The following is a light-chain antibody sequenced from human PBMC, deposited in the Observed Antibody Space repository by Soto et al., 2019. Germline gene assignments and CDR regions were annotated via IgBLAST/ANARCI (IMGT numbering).Light chain of an antibody. CDR2: GAS. CDR1: QSVSSSY. CDR3: HQYGASPET. J-gene: IGKJ1*01. Sequence: EIVLTQSPGTLSLSPGERATLSCRASQSVSSSYLAWYQQKPGQAPRLLMYGASNRATGIPHRFSGSGSGTDFTLTISSLEPEDFAVYFCHQYGASPETFGQGTKVDIK. V-gene: IGKV3-20*01.